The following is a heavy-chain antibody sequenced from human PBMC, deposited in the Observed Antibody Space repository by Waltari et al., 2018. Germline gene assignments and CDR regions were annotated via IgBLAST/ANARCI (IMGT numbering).Heavy chain of an antibody. V-gene: IGHV4-38-2*01. CDR2: IYHSGST. CDR1: GYSISSGYY. D-gene: IGHD2-15*01. Sequence: QVQLQESGPGLVKPSETLSLTCAVSGYSISSGYYWGWIRQPPGKGLEWIGSIYHSGSTYYNPSLKSRVTISVDTSKNQFSLKLSSVTAADTAVYYCARPILYCSGGSCYSNWFDPWGQGTLVTVSS. J-gene: IGHJ5*02. CDR3: ARPILYCSGGSCYSNWFDP.